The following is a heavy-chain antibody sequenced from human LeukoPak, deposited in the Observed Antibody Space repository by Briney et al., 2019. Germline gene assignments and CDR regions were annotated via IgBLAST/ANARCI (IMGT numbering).Heavy chain of an antibody. Sequence: GGSLRLSCVASGFSFSGYSINWVRQAPGKGLEWVSSISPSRSYIYYADSVKGRFNISRDNAKNSLYLQMNSLRAEDTAVYYCARGRGCSSMSCYPDYWGQGTLVTVSS. V-gene: IGHV3-21*01. CDR3: ARGRGCSSMSCYPDY. D-gene: IGHD2-2*01. J-gene: IGHJ4*02. CDR2: ISPSRSYI. CDR1: GFSFSGYS.